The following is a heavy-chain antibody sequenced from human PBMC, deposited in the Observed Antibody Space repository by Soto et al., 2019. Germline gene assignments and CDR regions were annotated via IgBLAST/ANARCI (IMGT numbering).Heavy chain of an antibody. CDR3: ARDRQAPNCSGGSCYDYYYGMDV. J-gene: IGHJ6*02. CDR2: IYSGGST. D-gene: IGHD2-15*01. CDR1: GFTVSSNY. Sequence: PGGSLRLSCAASGFTVSSNYMSWVRQAPGKGLEWVSVIYSGGSTYYADSVKGRFTISRDNSKNTLYLQMNSLRAEDTAVYYCARDRQAPNCSGGSCYDYYYGMDVWGQGTTVTVPS. V-gene: IGHV3-53*01.